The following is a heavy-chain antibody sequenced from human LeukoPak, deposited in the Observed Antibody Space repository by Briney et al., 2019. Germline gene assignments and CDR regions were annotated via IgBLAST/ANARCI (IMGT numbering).Heavy chain of an antibody. Sequence: GGSLRLSCTASGFNFSTYWMTWVRQVPGKGLEWVANIKEDGSEIYYVDSVKGRFTISRDNAKNSLYLQMNSLRAEDTAVYYCARDRGDYDILTGYYPISVFDYWGQGTLVTVSS. CDR2: IKEDGSEI. CDR3: ARDRGDYDILTGYYPISVFDY. V-gene: IGHV3-7*01. J-gene: IGHJ4*02. CDR1: GFNFSTYW. D-gene: IGHD3-9*01.